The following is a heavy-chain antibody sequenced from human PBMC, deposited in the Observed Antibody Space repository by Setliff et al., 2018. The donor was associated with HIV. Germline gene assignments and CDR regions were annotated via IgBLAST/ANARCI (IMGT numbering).Heavy chain of an antibody. CDR2: IHYSGNT. V-gene: IGHV4-30-4*08. CDR1: GDSISSRAHY. Sequence: SETLSLTCTVSGDSISSRAHYWNWIRQLPGKGLEWIGYIHYSGNTNYNPSLKSRVTMSVDTSNNQVSLKLTSASAADTAVYYCARRYSSSWYFDYWGRGTLVTVSS. CDR3: ARRYSSSWYFDY. J-gene: IGHJ4*02. D-gene: IGHD6-13*01.